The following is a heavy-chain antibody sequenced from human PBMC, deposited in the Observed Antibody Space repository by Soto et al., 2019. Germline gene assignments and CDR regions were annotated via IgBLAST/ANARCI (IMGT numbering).Heavy chain of an antibody. V-gene: IGHV2-5*02. CDR3: AHIPNYYQYDWFDP. J-gene: IGHJ5*02. CDR2: IYWDDDK. D-gene: IGHD3-16*01. Sequence: QITLKESGPTLVKPTQTLPLTCTFSGFSLTTRGVGVGWIRQPPGKALECLALIYWDDDKRYSPSLQSRLSITKDTSKNQVVLTMTNVDPVDTATYYCAHIPNYYQYDWFDPWGQGTLVSVSS. CDR1: GFSLTTRGVG.